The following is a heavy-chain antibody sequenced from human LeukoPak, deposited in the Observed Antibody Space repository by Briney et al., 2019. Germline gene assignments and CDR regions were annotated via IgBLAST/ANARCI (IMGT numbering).Heavy chain of an antibody. V-gene: IGHV4-59*08. CDR1: SDSISDDY. D-gene: IGHD3-10*01. CDR2: ISYSGGV. Sequence: PSETLSLTCTVSSDSISDDYWGWIRQPPGKGLEWIGYISYSGGVSYSPSLKPPVTISLDTSKNQVSLKLSSVTVADTAMYYCVRVHYSSGSLSSWFDPWGRGILVTVSS. CDR3: VRVHYSSGSLSSWFDP. J-gene: IGHJ5*02.